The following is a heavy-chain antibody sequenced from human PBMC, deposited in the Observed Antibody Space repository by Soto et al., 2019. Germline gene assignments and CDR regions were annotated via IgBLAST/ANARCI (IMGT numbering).Heavy chain of an antibody. CDR1: GFTFSSYA. V-gene: IGHV3-23*01. J-gene: IGHJ4*02. CDR2: ISGSGAST. Sequence: PGGSLRLSCAASGFTFSSYAMSWVRQAPGKGLEWVSSISGSGASTYYADSVKGRFTISRDNSKNTLYLQMNSLRAVDTAVYYCAKIVVVTNNPFDYWGQGTLVTVSS. D-gene: IGHD2-21*02. CDR3: AKIVVVTNNPFDY.